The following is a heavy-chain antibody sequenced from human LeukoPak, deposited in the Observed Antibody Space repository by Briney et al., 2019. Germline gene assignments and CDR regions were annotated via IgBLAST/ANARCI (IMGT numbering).Heavy chain of an antibody. CDR3: ARGGMADYYDSSGHWNYFDY. V-gene: IGHV4-30-4*01. J-gene: IGHJ4*02. CDR1: GGSISSGDYY. D-gene: IGHD3-22*01. CDR2: IYYSGST. Sequence: SETLSLTCTVSGGSISSGDYYWSWIRQPPGKGLEWIGYIYYSGSTYYNPSLKSRVTISVDTSKNQFSLKLSSVTAADTAVYYCARGGMADYYDSSGHWNYFDYWGQGTLVTVSS.